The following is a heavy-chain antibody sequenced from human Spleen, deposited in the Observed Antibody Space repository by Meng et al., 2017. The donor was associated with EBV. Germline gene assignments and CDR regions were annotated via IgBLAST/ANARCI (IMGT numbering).Heavy chain of an antibody. V-gene: IGHV4-39*01. D-gene: IGHD3-10*01. CDR1: GGAISRSSYE. CDR3: AAGITMVQGDWFDP. J-gene: IGHJ5*02. Sequence: LQRQEWGRGWLQPSGSLSLACTAVGGAISRSSYEWGWIRQAPGKGLEWIWSIYNSGSVYQSPSLKSRVTISVDTSKNQFSLKLSFVTAADTAVYYCAAGITMVQGDWFDPWGQGTLVTVAS. CDR2: IYNSGSV.